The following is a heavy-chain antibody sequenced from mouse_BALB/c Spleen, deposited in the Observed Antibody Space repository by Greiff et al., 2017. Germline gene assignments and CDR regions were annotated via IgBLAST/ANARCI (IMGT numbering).Heavy chain of an antibody. V-gene: IGHV1-87*01. Sequence: VQLQQSGAELARPGASVKLSCKASGYTFTSYWMQWVKQRPGQGLEWIGAIYPGDGDTRYTQKFKGKATLTADKSSSTAYMQLSSLASEDSAVYYCASGAYWGQGTLVTVSA. CDR1: GYTFTSYW. CDR2: IYPGDGDT. CDR3: ASGAY. J-gene: IGHJ3*01.